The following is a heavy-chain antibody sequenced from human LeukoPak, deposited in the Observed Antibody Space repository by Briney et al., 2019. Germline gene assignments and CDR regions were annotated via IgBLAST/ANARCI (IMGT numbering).Heavy chain of an antibody. D-gene: IGHD6-13*01. V-gene: IGHV3-21*01. Sequence: PGGSLRLSCAASGFTFSNCAMNWVRQAPGKGLEWVSSISGSGGSTYYADSVKGRFTISRDNAKNSLYLQMNSLRAEDTAVYYCARDVGGIAGYWGQGTLVTVSS. J-gene: IGHJ4*02. CDR3: ARDVGGIAGY. CDR2: ISGSGGST. CDR1: GFTFSNCA.